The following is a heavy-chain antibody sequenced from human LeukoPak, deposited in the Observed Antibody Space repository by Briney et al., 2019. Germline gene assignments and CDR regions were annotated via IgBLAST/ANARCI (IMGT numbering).Heavy chain of an antibody. CDR3: ATDPPWASDSFAI. CDR1: GFTFSSYA. Sequence: GGSLRLSCAASGFTFSSYAMSWVRQAPGKGLEWVANIKGDGSKEYYVDSVKGRFTISRDNAKNSVYLQMNSLSPEDTAVYYCATDPPWASDSFAIWGQGTMVTVSS. D-gene: IGHD3-22*01. V-gene: IGHV3-7*03. CDR2: IKGDGSKE. J-gene: IGHJ3*02.